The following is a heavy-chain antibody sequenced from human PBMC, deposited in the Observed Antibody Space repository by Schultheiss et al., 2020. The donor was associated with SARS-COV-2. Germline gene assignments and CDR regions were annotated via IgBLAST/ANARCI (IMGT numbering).Heavy chain of an antibody. CDR1: GYSFTSYW. J-gene: IGHJ6*02. D-gene: IGHD3-10*01. CDR3: ARLSYYGSGNDYSGYFALDV. Sequence: GGSLRLSCKGSGYSFTSYWIGWVRQMPGKGLEWMGIIYPDDSDTRYSPSFQGQVTISADKSISTAYLHWSSLKASDTAMYYCARLSYYGSGNDYSGYFALDVWGQGTTVTVSS. V-gene: IGHV5-51*01. CDR2: IYPDDSDT.